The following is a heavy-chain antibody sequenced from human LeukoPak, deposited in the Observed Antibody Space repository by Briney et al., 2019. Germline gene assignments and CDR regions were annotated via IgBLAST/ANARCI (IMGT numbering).Heavy chain of an antibody. CDR3: ARDEYRSRWLHP. V-gene: IGHV3-7*01. CDR2: IKGDGSEK. J-gene: IGHJ5*02. Sequence: GGSLRLSCAASGFTFSSYWMSWVRLAPGKGLEWVANIKGDGSEKWYADSVKGRFTISRDNAQNSVHLQMNSLRAEDTAVYHCARDEYRSRWLHPWGREPWSPSPQ. D-gene: IGHD5-24*01. CDR1: GFTFSSYW.